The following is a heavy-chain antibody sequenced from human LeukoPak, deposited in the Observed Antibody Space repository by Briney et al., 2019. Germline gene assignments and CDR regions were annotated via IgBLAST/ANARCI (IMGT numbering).Heavy chain of an antibody. Sequence: SVKVSCKASGGTFSSYAISWVRQAPGQGLGWMGRIIPSLGIGNYAQKFQGRVTITADKSTSTAFMELSSLRSEDPAVYYCTRDLYYDSSGYSFAYWGQGTLVTVSS. J-gene: IGHJ4*02. CDR2: IIPSLGIG. CDR3: TRDLYYDSSGYSFAY. D-gene: IGHD3-22*01. CDR1: GGTFSSYA. V-gene: IGHV1-69*04.